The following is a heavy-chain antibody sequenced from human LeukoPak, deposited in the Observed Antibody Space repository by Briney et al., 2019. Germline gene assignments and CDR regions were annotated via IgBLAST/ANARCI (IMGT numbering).Heavy chain of an antibody. CDR1: EFTVSSNY. CDR3: AELGITMIGGV. CDR2: IYTGSNT. D-gene: IGHD3-10*02. V-gene: IGHV3-53*01. J-gene: IGHJ6*04. Sequence: SGGSLRLSCAASEFTVSSNYMRWVRQAPGKGLEWVSIIYTGSNTYYADSVKGRFTISRDNAKNSLYLQMSSLRAEDTAVYYCAELGITMIGGVWGKGTTVTISS.